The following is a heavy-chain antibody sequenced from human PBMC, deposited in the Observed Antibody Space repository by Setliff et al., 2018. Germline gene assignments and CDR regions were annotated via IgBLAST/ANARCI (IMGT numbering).Heavy chain of an antibody. J-gene: IGHJ4*02. CDR2: ISVYTGNT. Sequence: ASVKVSCKTSGYTFTEYIITWVRQAPGQGLEWMGWISVYTGNTNYAPKLQGRVTMTTDASTSTAYMELRGLTSDDTAVYYCSRLVRYCSKTTCQTASGAELWGQGTLVTVSS. D-gene: IGHD2-8*01. CDR1: GYTFTEYI. V-gene: IGHV1-18*04. CDR3: SRLVRYCSKTTCQTASGAEL.